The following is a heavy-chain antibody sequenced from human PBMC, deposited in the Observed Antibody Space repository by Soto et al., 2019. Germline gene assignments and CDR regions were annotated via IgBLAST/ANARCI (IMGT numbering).Heavy chain of an antibody. CDR3: ARPTPYYDFCRGYYTGAGPYYYYAMDV. CDR1: GYPFTSYD. CDR2: MNPNSGNT. D-gene: IGHD3-3*01. V-gene: IGHV1-8*01. Sequence: XSVKVSCKASGYPFTSYDINWVRQSTGQGLEWMGWMNPNSGNTVYAQKFQGRVTITRNTSISTAYMELSSLRSEDTAVYYCARPTPYYDFCRGYYTGAGPYYYYAMDVWGQGTTVNV. J-gene: IGHJ6*02.